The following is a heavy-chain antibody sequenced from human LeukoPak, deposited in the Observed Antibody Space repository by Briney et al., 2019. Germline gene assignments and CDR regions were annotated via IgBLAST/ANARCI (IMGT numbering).Heavy chain of an antibody. D-gene: IGHD1-26*01. CDR2: TRNKANSYTT. J-gene: IGHJ5*02. CDR3: GRSGRYRPSDL. V-gene: IGHV3-72*01. Sequence: AGGSLRLSCAASGFILSDHYIDWVRQAPGKGLEWVGRTRNKANSYTTKYAASVKGRFTISRDDPKNLLYLQMNSLKSEDTAVYYCGRSGRYRPSDLWGQGTLVTVSS. CDR1: GFILSDHY.